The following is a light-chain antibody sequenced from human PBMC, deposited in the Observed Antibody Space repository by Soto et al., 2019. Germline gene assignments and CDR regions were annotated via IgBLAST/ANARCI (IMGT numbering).Light chain of an antibody. CDR3: QVWDSSSEWV. CDR2: NDS. Sequence: ELSQPPSVSVAPGQTARITCGGNNIGTKSVHWYQQKPGQAPVLVVFNDSDRPSGIPERFSGSNSGDTATTATLTISRVEAGDEADYYCQVWDSSSEWVFGGGTKVTVL. CDR1: NIGTKS. J-gene: IGLJ3*02. V-gene: IGLV3-21*02.